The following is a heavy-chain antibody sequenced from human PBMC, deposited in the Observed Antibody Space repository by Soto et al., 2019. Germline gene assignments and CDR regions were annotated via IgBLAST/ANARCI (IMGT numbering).Heavy chain of an antibody. V-gene: IGHV1-46*01. J-gene: IGHJ6*02. D-gene: IGHD6-13*01. CDR1: GYTFTSYY. Sequence: QVQLVQSGAEVKKPGASVKVSCKASGYTFTSYYMHWVQQAPGQGLEWMGIINPSVGSTSYAKKFQGRVTMTRDTPTSTAYMELSSVRSADTAVYYCARDFSSSWYEDDYYYYGMDVWGQGTTVTVSS. CDR3: ARDFSSSWYEDDYYYYGMDV. CDR2: INPSVGST.